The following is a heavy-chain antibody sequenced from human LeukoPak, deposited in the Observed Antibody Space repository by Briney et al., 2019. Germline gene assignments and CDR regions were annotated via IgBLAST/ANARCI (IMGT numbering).Heavy chain of an antibody. CDR1: GGSISSGSYY. D-gene: IGHD3-22*01. CDR3: ARDSYYYDSSGYSSRRAFDI. J-gene: IGHJ3*02. Sequence: SKTLSLTCTVSGGSISSGSYYWSWIRQPAGKGLEWIGRIYTSGSTNYNPSLKSRVTISVDTSKNQFSLKLSSVTAADTAVYYCARDSYYYDSSGYSSRRAFDIWGQGTMVTVSS. CDR2: IYTSGST. V-gene: IGHV4-61*02.